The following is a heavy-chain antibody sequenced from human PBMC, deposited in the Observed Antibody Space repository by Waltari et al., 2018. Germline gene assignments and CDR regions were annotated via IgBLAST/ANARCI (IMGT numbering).Heavy chain of an antibody. D-gene: IGHD4-17*01. CDR2: ISAYSGRT. Sequence: VQLVQSGGGVKKPGASVKSSCKAFGCTYGDYGIPWVRQAPGQGLEWRGWISAYSGRTDYAQSLQDRSTMTTDRYASTAYMGLRSRTSDDTAAYYCVRSANLDGWGQGTTVTVFS. CDR3: VRSANLDG. CDR1: GCTYGDYG. V-gene: IGHV1-18*01. J-gene: IGHJ6*02.